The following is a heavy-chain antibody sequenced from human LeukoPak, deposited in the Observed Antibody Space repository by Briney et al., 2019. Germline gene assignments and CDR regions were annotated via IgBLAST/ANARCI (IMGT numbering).Heavy chain of an antibody. CDR1: GGSFSGYY. CDR2: IIHSGST. V-gene: IGHV4-34*01. Sequence: WETLTLTCAGYGGSFSGYYWSWIRQPPGKGLEWIGEIIHSGSTNYNPSLKSRVTISVDTSKNQFSLKLSSVTAADTAVYYCARGVYCSGGSCFLPLDYWGQGTLVTVSS. D-gene: IGHD2-15*01. CDR3: ARGVYCSGGSCFLPLDY. J-gene: IGHJ4*02.